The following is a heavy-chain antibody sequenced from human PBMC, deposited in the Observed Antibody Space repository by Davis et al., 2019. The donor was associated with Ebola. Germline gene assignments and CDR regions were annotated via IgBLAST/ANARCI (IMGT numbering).Heavy chain of an antibody. J-gene: IGHJ6*02. CDR2: IYYSGST. CDR1: GGSISSSSYY. Sequence: MPSETLSLTCTVSGGSISSSSYYWGWIRQPPGKGLEWIGSIYYSGSTYYNPSLKSRVTISVDTSKNQFSLKLSSVTAADTAVYYCASGGSGSLFYYYGMDVWGQGTTVTVSS. D-gene: IGHD3-22*01. V-gene: IGHV4-39*01. CDR3: ASGGSGSLFYYYGMDV.